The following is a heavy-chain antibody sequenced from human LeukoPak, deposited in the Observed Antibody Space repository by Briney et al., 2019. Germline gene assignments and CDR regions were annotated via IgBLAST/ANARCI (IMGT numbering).Heavy chain of an antibody. Sequence: GASVKVSCKASGGTFSSYAISWVRQAPGQGLEWMGGIIPIFGTANYAQKFQGRVTITADKSTSTAYMELSSLRSEDTAVYYCARAVGIAAAGTYYFDYWGQGTLVTVSS. V-gene: IGHV1-69*06. CDR2: IIPIFGTA. D-gene: IGHD6-13*01. CDR1: GGTFSSYA. CDR3: ARAVGIAAAGTYYFDY. J-gene: IGHJ4*02.